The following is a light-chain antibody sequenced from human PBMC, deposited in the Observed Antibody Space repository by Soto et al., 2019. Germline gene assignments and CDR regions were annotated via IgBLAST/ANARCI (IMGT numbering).Light chain of an antibody. CDR3: SSYSSISTQV. J-gene: IGLJ3*02. V-gene: IGLV2-14*01. CDR2: EVT. CDR1: SSDIGGYNY. Sequence: QSALTQPASVSGSPGESITISCTGTSSDIGGYNYVSWYQQHPGKAPKLMIYEVTNRPLGVSNRFSGSKSGNTASLTISGRQAEDEADYYCSSYSSISTQVFGGGTKLTVL.